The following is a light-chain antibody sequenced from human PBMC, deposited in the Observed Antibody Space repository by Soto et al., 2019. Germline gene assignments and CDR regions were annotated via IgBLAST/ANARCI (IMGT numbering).Light chain of an antibody. CDR2: ENT. CDR1: SSHIGAVFD. J-gene: IGLJ2*01. CDR3: QSYDSGLSGWL. Sequence: QSVLTQPPSVSGAPGQRVTISCTGSSSHIGAVFDVHWYQQVPGTAPKLLIYENTKRPAGVPDRFSGSKSGTSASLASTGLQAEDEAEYYCQSYDSGLSGWLFGGGTQLTVL. V-gene: IGLV1-40*01.